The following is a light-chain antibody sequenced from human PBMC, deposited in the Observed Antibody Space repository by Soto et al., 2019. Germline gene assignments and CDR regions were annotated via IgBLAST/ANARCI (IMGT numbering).Light chain of an antibody. CDR3: MQALQTPYT. CDR2: LGS. CDR1: QSLLHRNGYTY. Sequence: DIGVSHCPLSLRVTPGEPASISCRSSQSLLHRNGYTYLDWCLQKPGQSPQLLIYLGSNRASGVPDRFSGSGSGTDFTLKISKVEAEDVGVYYCMQALQTPYTFGQGTKVDIK. J-gene: IGKJ2*01. V-gene: IGKV2-28*01.